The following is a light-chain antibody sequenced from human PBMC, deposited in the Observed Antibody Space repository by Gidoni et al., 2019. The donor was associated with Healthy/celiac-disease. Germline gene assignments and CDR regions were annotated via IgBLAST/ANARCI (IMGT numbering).Light chain of an antibody. Sequence: DIQMIQSPYTLSAAVGYRVTITSRASQSIRSWLAWYQQKPGKAPKILIYDRSSLESGVPSRFSGSGSGTELTLTISSLQPDDYATYYCQQYNSYSPWTFGQGTKVEIK. V-gene: IGKV1-5*01. J-gene: IGKJ1*01. CDR3: QQYNSYSPWT. CDR2: DRS. CDR1: QSIRSW.